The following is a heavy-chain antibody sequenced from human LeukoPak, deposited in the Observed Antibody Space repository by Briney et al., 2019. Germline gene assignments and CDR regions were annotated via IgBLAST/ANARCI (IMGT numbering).Heavy chain of an antibody. Sequence: ASVKVSCKASGYTFTSYYMHWVRQAPGQGLEWMGIINPSGGSTSYAQKFQGRVTMTRDTSTSTVYMELSSLRSEDTAVYYCARGTDAYYYDSSDIDCWGQGTLVTVSS. CDR2: INPSGGST. CDR1: GYTFTSYY. V-gene: IGHV1-46*01. J-gene: IGHJ4*02. D-gene: IGHD3-22*01. CDR3: ARGTDAYYYDSSDIDC.